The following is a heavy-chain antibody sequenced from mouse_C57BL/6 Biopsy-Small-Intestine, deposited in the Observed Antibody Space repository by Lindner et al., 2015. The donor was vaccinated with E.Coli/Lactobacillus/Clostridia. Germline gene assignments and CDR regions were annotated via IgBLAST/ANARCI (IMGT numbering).Heavy chain of an antibody. Sequence: VQLQESGAELARPGASVKMSCKASGYTFTTYTMHWVKQRPGQGLEWIGYINPSSDYTEYNQKFKDKAALTADKSSSTAYMQLSSLTSEDSAVYYCARPMIRYFDYWGQGTTLTVSS. J-gene: IGHJ2*01. CDR2: INPSSDYT. CDR3: ARPMIRYFDY. V-gene: IGHV1-4*01. CDR1: GYTFTTYT. D-gene: IGHD2-3*01.